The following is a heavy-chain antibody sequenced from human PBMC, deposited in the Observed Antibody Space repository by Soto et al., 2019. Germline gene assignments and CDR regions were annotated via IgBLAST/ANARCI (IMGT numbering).Heavy chain of an antibody. J-gene: IGHJ6*02. CDR2: IYHSGST. CDR1: GGSISSGGYS. D-gene: IGHD5-18*01. CDR3: AKSGYSYGPQQYYYYYGMDV. V-gene: IGHV4-30-2*01. Sequence: QLQLQESGSGLVKPSQTLSLTCAVSGGSISSGGYSWSWIRQPPGKGLEWIGYIYHSGSTYYNPSLKSRVTISVDRSKNQFSLKLSSVTAADTAVYYCAKSGYSYGPQQYYYYYGMDVWGQGTTVTVSS.